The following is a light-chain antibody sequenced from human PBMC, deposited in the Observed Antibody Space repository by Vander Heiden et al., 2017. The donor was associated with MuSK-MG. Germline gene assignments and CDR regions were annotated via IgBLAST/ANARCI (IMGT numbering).Light chain of an antibody. Sequence: DIQMTQSPSSLSASVGDRVTITCRASQSISRYLNWYQQKPGKAPKLLIYAASSLQSGVPSRFSGSGSGTDFTLTISSLQPEDFATYYCQQSYTLFTFGHGTTVDIK. CDR3: QQSYTLFT. J-gene: IGKJ3*01. CDR2: AAS. V-gene: IGKV1-39*01. CDR1: QSISRY.